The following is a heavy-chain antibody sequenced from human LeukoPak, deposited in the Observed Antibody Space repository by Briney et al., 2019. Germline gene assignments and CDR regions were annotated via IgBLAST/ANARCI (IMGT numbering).Heavy chain of an antibody. D-gene: IGHD4-23*01. Sequence: SETLSLTCTVSGGSISSYYWSWIRQPPGKGLEWIGYIYYSGSTNYNPSLKSRVTISVDTSKNQFSLKLSSVTAADTAVYYCARANRGNSRGRSFDYWGQGTLVTVSS. V-gene: IGHV4-59*01. CDR3: ARANRGNSRGRSFDY. J-gene: IGHJ4*02. CDR1: GGSISSYY. CDR2: IYYSGST.